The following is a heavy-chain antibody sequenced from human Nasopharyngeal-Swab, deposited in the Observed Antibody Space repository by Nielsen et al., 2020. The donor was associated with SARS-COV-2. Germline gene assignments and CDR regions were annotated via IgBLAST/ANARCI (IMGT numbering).Heavy chain of an antibody. V-gene: IGHV7-4-1*02. D-gene: IGHD3-16*01. Sequence: ASVKVSCKASGYTFTSYAMNWVRQAPGQGLEWMGWINTSTGNPTYAQGFTGRFVFSLDTSVSTAYLQISSLKAEDTAVYYCARDLDYIWGTGRYFDYWGQGTLVTVSS. CDR1: GYTFTSYA. CDR3: ARDLDYIWGTGRYFDY. J-gene: IGHJ4*02. CDR2: INTSTGNP.